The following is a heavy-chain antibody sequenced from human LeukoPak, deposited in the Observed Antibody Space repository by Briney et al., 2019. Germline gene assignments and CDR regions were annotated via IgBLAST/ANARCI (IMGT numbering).Heavy chain of an antibody. D-gene: IGHD6-6*01. J-gene: IGHJ4*02. V-gene: IGHV4-34*01. Sequence: TSETLSLTCAVYGGSFSGYYWSWIRQPPGKGLEWIGEINHSGSTNYNPSLKSRVTISVDTSKNQFSLKLSSVTAADTAVYYCARGRVYGYYFDYWGQGTLVTVSS. CDR2: INHSGST. CDR3: ARGRVYGYYFDY. CDR1: GGSFSGYY.